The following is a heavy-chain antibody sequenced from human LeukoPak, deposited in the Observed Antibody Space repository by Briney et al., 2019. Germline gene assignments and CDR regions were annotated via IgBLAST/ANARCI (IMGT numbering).Heavy chain of an antibody. CDR3: ASQYCTGVSCYFDY. J-gene: IGHJ4*02. CDR1: GFIFSNYA. D-gene: IGHD2-8*02. Sequence: PGGSLRLSCAASGFIFSNYAMSWVRQAPGKGLEWVSGISGSDYSTYYADSVKGRFTISRDNSKNTPYLQMNSLRAEDTAVYFCASQYCTGVSCYFDYWGQGTLVTVSS. CDR2: ISGSDYST. V-gene: IGHV3-23*01.